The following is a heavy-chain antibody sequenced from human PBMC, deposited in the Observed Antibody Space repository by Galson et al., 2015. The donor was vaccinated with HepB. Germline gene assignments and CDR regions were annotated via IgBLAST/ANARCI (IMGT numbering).Heavy chain of an antibody. V-gene: IGHV1-69*13. CDR2: IIPIFGTA. J-gene: IGHJ5*02. Sequence: SVKVSCKASGGTFSSYAISWVRQAPGQGLEWMGGIIPIFGTANYAQKFQGRVTITADESTSTAYMELSSLRSEDTAVYYCARDVRAYGGYNWNYRGWFDPWGQGTLVTVSS. D-gene: IGHD1-7*01. CDR3: ARDVRAYGGYNWNYRGWFDP. CDR1: GGTFSSYA.